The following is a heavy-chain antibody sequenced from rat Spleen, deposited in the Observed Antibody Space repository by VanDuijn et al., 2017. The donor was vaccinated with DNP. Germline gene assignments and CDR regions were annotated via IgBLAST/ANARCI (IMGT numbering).Heavy chain of an antibody. Sequence: QVQLKESGPGLVQPSQTLSLTCTVSGFSLTSYTVGWVRQPPGKGLEWIAAMSSGGATYYNSALKSRLSISRDTSKSQVFLKMNSLQTEDTAMYFCARRYYGYNWDYFDYWGQGVMVTVSS. CDR1: GFSLTSYT. CDR2: MSSGGAT. CDR3: ARRYYGYNWDYFDY. D-gene: IGHD1-9*01. V-gene: IGHV2-6*01. J-gene: IGHJ2*01.